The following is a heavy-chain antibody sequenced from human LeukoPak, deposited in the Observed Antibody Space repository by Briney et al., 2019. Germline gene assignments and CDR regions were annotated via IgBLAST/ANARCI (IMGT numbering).Heavy chain of an antibody. CDR3: ARLNYANWFDP. CDR2: IYYSGST. D-gene: IGHD2-2*01. J-gene: IGHJ5*02. CDR1: GGSITSYY. V-gene: IGHV4-59*01. Sequence: SETLSLTCTVSGGSITSYYWSWIRQPPGKGLEWIGYIYYSGSTNHNPSLKSRVTISVDTSKNQVSLKLSSVNAADKAVYFCARLNYANWFDPWGQGTLVTVSS.